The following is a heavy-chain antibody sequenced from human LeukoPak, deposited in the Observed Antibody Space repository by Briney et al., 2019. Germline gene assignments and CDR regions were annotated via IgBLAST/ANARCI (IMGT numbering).Heavy chain of an antibody. Sequence: GGSLRPSCAASGFTFSSYWMSWVRQAPGKGLEWVANIKQDGSEKYYVDSVKGRFTISRDNAKNSLYLQMNSLRAEDTAVYYCARDRGQWLVSNYYYYGIDVWGQGTTVTVSS. V-gene: IGHV3-7*01. CDR1: GFTFSSYW. CDR3: ARDRGQWLVSNYYYYGIDV. CDR2: IKQDGSEK. D-gene: IGHD6-19*01. J-gene: IGHJ6*02.